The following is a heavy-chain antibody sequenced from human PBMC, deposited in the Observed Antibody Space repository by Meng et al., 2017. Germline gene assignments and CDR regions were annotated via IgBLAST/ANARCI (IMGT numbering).Heavy chain of an antibody. CDR1: AASLTSGIF. Sequence: QVQLQESGPRLVWPSQTLSLSCTLPAASLTSGIFWIWIRQPPGKGLEYIGYISYNGATYYNPSLKSRLTMSVDTAKNQFSLSLNSVTAADTAVYYCARVVGDCVSCYKGWFDPWGQGTLVTVSS. D-gene: IGHD2-2*02. CDR3: ARVVGDCVSCYKGWFDP. J-gene: IGHJ5*02. CDR2: ISYNGAT. V-gene: IGHV4-30-4*01.